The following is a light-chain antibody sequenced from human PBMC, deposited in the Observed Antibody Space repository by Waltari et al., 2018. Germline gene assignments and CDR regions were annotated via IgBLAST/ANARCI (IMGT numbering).Light chain of an antibody. CDR3: CSHTSTRSWV. J-gene: IGLJ3*02. CDR1: SSDIGAYHY. CDR2: DVG. Sequence: QSALTQPASVSASPGQSITISCTGTSSDIGAYHYVSWYQQYPGKAPKLIIYDVGNRPSGVSNRFSGSKSGNTASLTISGLQVEDEADYYCCSHTSTRSWVFGGGIKLTVL. V-gene: IGLV2-14*03.